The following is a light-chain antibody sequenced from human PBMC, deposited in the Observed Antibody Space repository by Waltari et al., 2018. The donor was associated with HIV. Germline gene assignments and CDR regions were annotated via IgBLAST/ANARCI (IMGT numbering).Light chain of an antibody. J-gene: IGKJ1*01. Sequence: EIVLTQSPATLSVFPGERATLSCRASQSVSTKLAWYRQKPGQSPRLLIYDASTRATGIPARFSGSGSGTEFTLTIISLQSEDLALYFCQQYSTWPPWTFGQGTQLEIK. CDR2: DAS. CDR3: QQYSTWPPWT. CDR1: QSVSTK. V-gene: IGKV3-15*01.